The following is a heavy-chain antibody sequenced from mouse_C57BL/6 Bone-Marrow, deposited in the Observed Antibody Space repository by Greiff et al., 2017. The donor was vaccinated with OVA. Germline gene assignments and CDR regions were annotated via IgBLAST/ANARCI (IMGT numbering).Heavy chain of an antibody. V-gene: IGHV5-6*02. Sequence: DVMLVESGGDLVKPGGSLKLSCAASGFTFSSYGMSWVRQTPDKRLEWVATISSGGSYTYYPDSVKGRFTISRDNAKNTLYLQMSSLKSEDTAMYYCARHGINWSWFAYWGQGTLVTVSA. CDR1: GFTFSSYG. CDR3: ARHGINWSWFAY. D-gene: IGHD4-1*01. J-gene: IGHJ3*01. CDR2: ISSGGSYT.